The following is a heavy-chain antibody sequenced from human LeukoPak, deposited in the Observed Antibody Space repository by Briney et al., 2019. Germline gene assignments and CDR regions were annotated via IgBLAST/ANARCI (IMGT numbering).Heavy chain of an antibody. V-gene: IGHV4-4*07. J-gene: IGHJ6*03. CDR3: ARGLGGASYYMDV. Sequence: TPSETLSLTCSVSSGSISSFYWTWVQQSAWKGLEWIGRVDTSGSTHYNPSLKGRATMSLDTSKYQFSLRLTSVTVADTAVYYCARGLGGASYYMDVWGKGTTVTVSS. D-gene: IGHD3-16*01. CDR2: VDTSGST. CDR1: SGSISSFY.